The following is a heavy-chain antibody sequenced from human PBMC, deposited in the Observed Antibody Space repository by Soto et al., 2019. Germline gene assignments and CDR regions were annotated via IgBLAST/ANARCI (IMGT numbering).Heavy chain of an antibody. Sequence: GGSLRLSCAASGLTFSSYSMNWVRQAPGKGLEWVSSISSSSSYIYYADSVKGRFTISRDNAKNSLYLQMNSLRAEDTAVYYCARDQGTTGTTGAFDIWGQGTMVTVSS. CDR1: GLTFSSYS. CDR2: ISSSSSYI. V-gene: IGHV3-21*01. D-gene: IGHD1-1*01. J-gene: IGHJ3*02. CDR3: ARDQGTTGTTGAFDI.